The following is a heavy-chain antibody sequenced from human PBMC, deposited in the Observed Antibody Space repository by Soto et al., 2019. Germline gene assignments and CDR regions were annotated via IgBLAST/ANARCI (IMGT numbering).Heavy chain of an antibody. D-gene: IGHD6-13*01. CDR3: GTGISLYNWFDP. Sequence: GASVKVSCKASGGTFSSYAISWVRQAPGQRLEWMGWINAGNGNTKYSQKFQGRVTITRDTSASTAYMELSSLRSEDTAVYYCGTGISLYNWFDPWGQGTLVTVSS. CDR1: GGTFSSYA. V-gene: IGHV1-3*01. CDR2: INAGNGNT. J-gene: IGHJ5*02.